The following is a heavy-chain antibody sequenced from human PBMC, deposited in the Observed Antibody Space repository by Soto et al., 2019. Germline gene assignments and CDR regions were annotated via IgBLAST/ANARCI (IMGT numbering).Heavy chain of an antibody. CDR1: GDTFSFYT. CDR3: AASYGSGYRAFDY. CDR2: INPIVSMS. D-gene: IGHD3-10*01. J-gene: IGHJ4*02. Sequence: QVQLVQSGTEVKKPGSSVKVSCKASGDTFSFYTINWGRQAPWLGLEWVGRINPIVSMSNYAQKFQGRVSMTADKSTSTAYMELRSLRSDDTAMYFCAASYGSGYRAFDYWGQGALVIVSS. V-gene: IGHV1-69*02.